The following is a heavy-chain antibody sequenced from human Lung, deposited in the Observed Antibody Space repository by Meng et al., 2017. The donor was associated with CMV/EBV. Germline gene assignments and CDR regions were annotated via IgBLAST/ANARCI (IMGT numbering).Heavy chain of an antibody. J-gene: IGHJ5*02. Sequence: EXXKISCAASGFTFSNFWMNWVRQAPGKGLEWVANIEDNGSGVYYVDSVKGRFTISRDNARNALYLQMDSLRVEDTAVYYCYMGHYSGAWGQGPLVTVSS. D-gene: IGHD1-26*01. CDR2: IEDNGSGV. V-gene: IGHV3-7*01. CDR1: GFTFSNFW. CDR3: YMGHYSGA.